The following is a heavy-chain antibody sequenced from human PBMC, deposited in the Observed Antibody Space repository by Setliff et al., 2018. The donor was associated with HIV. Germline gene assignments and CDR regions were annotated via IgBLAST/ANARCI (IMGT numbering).Heavy chain of an antibody. CDR2: IIPILGPA. V-gene: IGHV1-69*13. Sequence: GASVKVSCKASGYTFSDYYLHWVRQAPGQGLEWMGGIIPILGPANYAQKFQGRVTITAGEYTTTSYMELRNLRSEDTAIYYCARGLGNFVPDLIGYFDYWGQGTLVTVSS. D-gene: IGHD3-3*02. CDR3: ARGLGNFVPDLIGYFDY. CDR1: GYTFSDYY. J-gene: IGHJ4*02.